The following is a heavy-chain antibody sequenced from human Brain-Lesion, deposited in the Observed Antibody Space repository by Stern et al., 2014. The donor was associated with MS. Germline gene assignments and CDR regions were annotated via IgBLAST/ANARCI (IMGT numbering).Heavy chain of an antibody. D-gene: IGHD3-3*01. CDR1: GYIFTGYY. V-gene: IGHV1-2*02. CDR2: INPNTGGT. CDR3: ARDQRGITIFGVVTDYYYLGMDV. J-gene: IGHJ6*02. Sequence: MHLVESGAEVKKPGASVKVSCKTSGYIFTGYYIHWVRQAPGQGLEWMAWINPNTGGTKYAQKLQGRVTMSRDTSISTAYVELSSLTSDDTAVYYCARDQRGITIFGVVTDYYYLGMDVWGQGTTVTVSS.